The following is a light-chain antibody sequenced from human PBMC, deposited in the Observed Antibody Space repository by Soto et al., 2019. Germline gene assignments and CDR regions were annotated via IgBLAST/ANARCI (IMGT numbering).Light chain of an antibody. CDR1: QGINNY. J-gene: IGKJ3*01. V-gene: IGKV1-9*01. Sequence: DIQLTQSPSFLSASVGDRVTITCRASQGINNYLAWYQQKPGKAPNLLIYAAYTLQNGVPSRFSGSGSGTEFTLTITNLQPEDFATYHCQQLKSYPSTFGPGTKVD. CDR2: AAY. CDR3: QQLKSYPST.